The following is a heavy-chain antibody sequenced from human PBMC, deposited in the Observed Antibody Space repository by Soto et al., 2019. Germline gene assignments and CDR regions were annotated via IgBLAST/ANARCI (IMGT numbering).Heavy chain of an antibody. CDR2: IKQDGSEK. J-gene: IGHJ3*02. V-gene: IGHV3-7*03. D-gene: IGHD3-16*01. CDR1: AFTFSSYW. CDR3: ARDLFEAARRGEYAFDI. Sequence: GGSLRLSCAASAFTFSSYWMSWVRQAPGKGLEWVANIKQDGSEKYYVDSVRGRFTISRDNAKNSLYLQMNSLRDEDTAVYYWARDLFEAARRGEYAFDIWGQGTMVTVSS.